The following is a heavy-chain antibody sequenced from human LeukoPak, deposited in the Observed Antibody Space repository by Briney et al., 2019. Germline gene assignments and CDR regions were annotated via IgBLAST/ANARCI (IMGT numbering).Heavy chain of an antibody. CDR1: GYTFTSYY. Sequence: GASVKVSCKASGYTFTSYYMHWVRQAPGQGLEWMGIINPSGGSTSYAQKFQGRVTMTRDTSTSTVYMELSGLRSEDTAVYYCARDDAGGGWYFDLWGRGTLVTVSS. D-gene: IGHD2-15*01. V-gene: IGHV1-46*01. CDR2: INPSGGST. CDR3: ARDDAGGGWYFDL. J-gene: IGHJ2*01.